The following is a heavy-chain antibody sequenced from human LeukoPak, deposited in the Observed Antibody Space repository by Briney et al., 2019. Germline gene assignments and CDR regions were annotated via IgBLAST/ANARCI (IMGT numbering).Heavy chain of an antibody. D-gene: IGHD3-10*01. CDR3: ARLSGNWFDP. Sequence: PGGSLRLSCAPSGFTFSDYYMSWIRQAPGKGLEWISYISSSGSNIYYADSVKGRFTISRDNAKNSLYLQMNSLRAEDTALYYCARLSGNWFDPWGRGTLVTVSS. V-gene: IGHV3-11*01. CDR1: GFTFSDYY. J-gene: IGHJ5*02. CDR2: ISSSGSNI.